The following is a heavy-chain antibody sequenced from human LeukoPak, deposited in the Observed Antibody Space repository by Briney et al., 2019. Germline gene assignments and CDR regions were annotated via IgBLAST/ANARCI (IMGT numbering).Heavy chain of an antibody. CDR1: GFIFKTYT. D-gene: IGHD3-16*01. CDR2: ITGDCKYI. J-gene: IGHJ4*02. CDR3: AREGNDYYYDQ. V-gene: IGHV3-21*01. Sequence: GGSLRLSCAASGFIFKTYTMTWVRQAPGKGLEWVSSITGDCKYITYADSVKGRFTISRENAKNSLYLKVASLRGDDTATYYCAREGNDYYYDQWGQGTLVTVSP.